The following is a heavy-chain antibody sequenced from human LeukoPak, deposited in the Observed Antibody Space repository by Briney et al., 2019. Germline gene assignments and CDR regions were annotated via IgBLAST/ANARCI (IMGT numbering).Heavy chain of an antibody. V-gene: IGHV3-48*03. CDR2: ISSTESTI. CDR3: TRRFDS. Sequence: GGSLRLSCAASGFTFSTYEMNWVRQAPGKGLEWGSYISSTESTIYYADSVKGRFTISRDNAKNSLYLQMNSLRAEDTAVYHCTRRFDSWGQGTLVTVSS. J-gene: IGHJ4*02. CDR1: GFTFSTYE.